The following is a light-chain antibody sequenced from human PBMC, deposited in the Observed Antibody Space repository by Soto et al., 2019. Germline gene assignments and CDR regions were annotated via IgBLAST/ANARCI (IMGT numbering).Light chain of an antibody. CDR2: DVS. CDR1: SSDVGGYDY. CDR3: CSSGGSPTYV. V-gene: IGLV2-11*01. J-gene: IGLJ1*01. Sequence: QSVLTQPRSVSGSPGQSVTISCTGTSSDVGGYDYVSWYQHHPGKAPKVTIYDVSKRPSGVPDRFSGSKSGNTASLTISGLEAADEADYYCCSSGGSPTYVFGTGTKVTVL.